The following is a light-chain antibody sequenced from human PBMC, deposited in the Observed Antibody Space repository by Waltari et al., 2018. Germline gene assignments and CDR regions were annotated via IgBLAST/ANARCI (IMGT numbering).Light chain of an antibody. Sequence: QSALTQPASVSGSPGQSITISCTGTSSDVGGYNYVSWYQQHPGKAPKLMIYEVSNRPAGVANRFSGSKSVNTASRTISGLQAEDEADYYCSSYTSSSTLVVFGGGTKLTVL. CDR1: SSDVGGYNY. CDR3: SSYTSSSTLVV. J-gene: IGLJ2*01. CDR2: EVS. V-gene: IGLV2-14*01.